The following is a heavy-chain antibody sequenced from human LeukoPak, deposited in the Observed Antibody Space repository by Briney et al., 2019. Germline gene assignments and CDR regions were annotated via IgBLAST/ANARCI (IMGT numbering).Heavy chain of an antibody. Sequence: KHSETLSLTCTVSGDSVTSGYWSWIRQPPGKGLEWIGYIYDSGITDYNPSLKSRLTISVDTSNNQFSLNLSSVTAADTAVYYCAGRGHRYSRDWGQGILVTVSS. CDR3: AGRGHRYSRD. V-gene: IGHV4-4*09. CDR2: IYDSGIT. D-gene: IGHD2-15*01. CDR1: GDSVTSGY. J-gene: IGHJ1*01.